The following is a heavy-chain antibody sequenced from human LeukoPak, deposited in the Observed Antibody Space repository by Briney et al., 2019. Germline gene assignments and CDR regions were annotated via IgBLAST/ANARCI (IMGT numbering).Heavy chain of an antibody. D-gene: IGHD6-19*01. Sequence: GGSLRLSCAASGFTFSRYNMNWVRQAPGKGLEWVSSISSSSSYIYYADSVKGRFTISRDNAKNSLYLQMNSLRAEDTAVYYCATGHSSGWYWDFDLWGRGTLVTVSS. J-gene: IGHJ2*01. CDR2: ISSSSSYI. CDR3: ATGHSSGWYWDFDL. CDR1: GFTFSRYN. V-gene: IGHV3-21*01.